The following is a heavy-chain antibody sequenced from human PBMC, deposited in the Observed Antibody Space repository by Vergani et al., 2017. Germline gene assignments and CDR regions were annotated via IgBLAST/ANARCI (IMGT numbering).Heavy chain of an antibody. D-gene: IGHD2-15*01. CDR2: ISSSSSYT. CDR1: GFTFSDYY. Sequence: QVQLVESGGGLVKPGGSLRLSCAASGFTFSDYYMSWIRQAPGKGLEWVSYISSSSSYTNHADSVKGRFTISRDNAKNSLYLQMNSLRAEDTAVYYCARVEGYCSGGSCYPMYYYGMDVWGQGTTVTVSS. V-gene: IGHV3-11*05. J-gene: IGHJ6*02. CDR3: ARVEGYCSGGSCYPMYYYGMDV.